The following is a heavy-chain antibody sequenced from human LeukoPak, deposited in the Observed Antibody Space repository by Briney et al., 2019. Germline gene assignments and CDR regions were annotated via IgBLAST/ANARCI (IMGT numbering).Heavy chain of an antibody. Sequence: GGSLRLSCAASGFDLSAYWMHWVRQVPGKGLVWVSRKSSDGSNTNYADSVKGRFTVSRDNAKNTLYLQMHSLRVEDTAVCYCARGRGPYGWFDPWGQGTLVTVSS. CDR2: KSSDGSNT. V-gene: IGHV3-74*01. D-gene: IGHD3-10*01. CDR3: ARGRGPYGWFDP. CDR1: GFDLSAYW. J-gene: IGHJ5*02.